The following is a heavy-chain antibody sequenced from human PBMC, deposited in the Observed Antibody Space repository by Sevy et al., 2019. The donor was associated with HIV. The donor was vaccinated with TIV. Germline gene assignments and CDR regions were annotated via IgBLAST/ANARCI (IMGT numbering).Heavy chain of an antibody. D-gene: IGHD2-21*02. J-gene: IGHJ5*02. CDR3: ARRGGYCGSDCYSCWFDP. CDR1: GASINKSSYF. CDR2: IYYSGTT. V-gene: IGHV4-39*01. Sequence: SETLSLTCTVSGASINKSSYFWGWIRQSPGTGLEWIGIIYYSGTTFYNPSLRSRVTISVDTSKNQISLRLRSVTAADTAVYYCARRGGYCGSDCYSCWFDPWGQGTLVTVSS.